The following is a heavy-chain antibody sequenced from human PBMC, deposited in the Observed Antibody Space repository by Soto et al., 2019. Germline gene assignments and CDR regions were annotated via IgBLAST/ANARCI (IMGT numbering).Heavy chain of an antibody. D-gene: IGHD2-2*01. CDR3: ARDCSSTSVWDWFDP. CDR1: GYTFTSYA. V-gene: IGHV1-3*01. Sequence: ASVKFSCKASGYTFTSYAMHWVRQAPGQRLDCIGWINAGNGNTKYSQKFQGRVTITRDTSASTAYMELSSLRSEDTAVYYCARDCSSTSVWDWFDPWGQGTLVTVSS. J-gene: IGHJ5*02. CDR2: INAGNGNT.